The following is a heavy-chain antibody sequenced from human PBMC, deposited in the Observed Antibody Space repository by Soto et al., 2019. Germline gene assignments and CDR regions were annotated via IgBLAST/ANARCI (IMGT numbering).Heavy chain of an antibody. D-gene: IGHD3-10*01. V-gene: IGHV2-5*02. J-gene: IGHJ5*02. CDR2: IYWDDDK. CDR1: GFSLSTSGVG. Sequence: QITLKESGPTLVKPTQTLTLTCTFSGFSLSTSGVGVGWIRQPPGKALEWLALIYWDDDKRYSPSLKSRLTITKDTSKNQVVLTMTNMDPVDTATYYCAHNRPTNTMVRGVIIGAGDWFDPWGQGTLVTVSS. CDR3: AHNRPTNTMVRGVIIGAGDWFDP.